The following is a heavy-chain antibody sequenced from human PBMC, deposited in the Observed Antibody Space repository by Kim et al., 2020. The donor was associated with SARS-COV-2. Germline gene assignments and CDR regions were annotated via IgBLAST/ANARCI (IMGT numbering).Heavy chain of an antibody. D-gene: IGHD3-16*01. CDR2: IIPILGIA. V-gene: IGHV1-69*04. CDR1: GGTFSSYA. Sequence: SVKVSCKASGGTFSSYAISWVRQAPGQGLEWRGRIIPILGIANYAQKFQGRVTITADKSTSTAYMELSSLRSEDTAVYYCVRALGGSFDYYMDVWGKGTTVTVSS. J-gene: IGHJ6*03. CDR3: VRALGGSFDYYMDV.